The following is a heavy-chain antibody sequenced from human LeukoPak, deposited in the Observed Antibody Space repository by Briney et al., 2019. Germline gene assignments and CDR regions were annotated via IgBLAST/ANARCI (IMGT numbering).Heavy chain of an antibody. CDR3: AGDPGEFGNYYGMDV. J-gene: IGHJ6*02. CDR1: GGSISSYY. D-gene: IGHD3-10*01. Sequence: SETLSLTCTVSGGSISSYYWSWIRQPPGKGLKWIGYIYYSGSTNYNPSLKSRVTISVDTSKNQFSLKLSSVTAADTAVYYCAGDPGEFGNYYGMDVWGQGTTVTVSS. CDR2: IYYSGST. V-gene: IGHV4-59*01.